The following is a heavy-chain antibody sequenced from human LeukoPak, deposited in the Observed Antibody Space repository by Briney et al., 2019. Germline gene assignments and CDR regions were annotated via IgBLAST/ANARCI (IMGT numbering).Heavy chain of an antibody. CDR2: ISGGGGST. D-gene: IGHD3-3*01. V-gene: IGHV3-23*01. CDR1: GFTFSSYA. J-gene: IGHJ5*02. Sequence: GGSLRLSCAASGFTFSSYAMSWVRQAPGKGMEWVSAISGGGGSTYYADSVKGRFTISRDNSKNTLYLQMNRLRAEDTAVYYCAKDYPRYYDFWSGYLSTWGQGTLVTVSS. CDR3: AKDYPRYYDFWSGYLST.